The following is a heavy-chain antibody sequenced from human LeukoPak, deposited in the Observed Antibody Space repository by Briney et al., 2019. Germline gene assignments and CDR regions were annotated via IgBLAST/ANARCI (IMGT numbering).Heavy chain of an antibody. CDR3: ARDVDTATDQINDY. Sequence: GASVKVSCKASGYTFTSHGISWVRQAPGQGLEWMGWVSTYNGNTNYVPKYQGRVTMTTDTSTSTAYMELRSLRSDDTAVYYCARDVDTATDQINDYWGQGTPVTVSS. CDR2: VSTYNGNT. CDR1: GYTFTSHG. J-gene: IGHJ4*02. D-gene: IGHD5-18*01. V-gene: IGHV1-18*04.